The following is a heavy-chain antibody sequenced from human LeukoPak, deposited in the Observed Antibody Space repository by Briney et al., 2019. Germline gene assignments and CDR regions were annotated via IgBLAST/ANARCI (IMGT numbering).Heavy chain of an antibody. D-gene: IGHD4-17*01. CDR1: GFTFSNYA. Sequence: PGRSLRLSCAASGFTFSNYAIYWVRQAPGKGLEWVAFISYDGGSKHFADSVKGRFTISRDNSKNTLYLQMNSLRGEDTAVYYCARADYGDYVLDCWGQGTLVTVSS. V-gene: IGHV3-30-3*01. J-gene: IGHJ4*02. CDR2: ISYDGGSK. CDR3: ARADYGDYVLDC.